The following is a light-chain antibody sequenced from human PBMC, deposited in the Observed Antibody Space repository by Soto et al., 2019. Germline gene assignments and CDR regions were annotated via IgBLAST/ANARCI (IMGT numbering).Light chain of an antibody. V-gene: IGKV3-20*01. CDR1: QSVTSSK. Sequence: EIVLTQSPGTLSLSPGERATLSCRASQSVTSSKLAWYQQKPGQAPGLVIYGASFSAAGIPDRLIGSGSGTDFTLTISRLEPEDCAVYHCQQYSSSTEWTFGQGTKVDIK. J-gene: IGKJ1*01. CDR3: QQYSSSTEWT. CDR2: GAS.